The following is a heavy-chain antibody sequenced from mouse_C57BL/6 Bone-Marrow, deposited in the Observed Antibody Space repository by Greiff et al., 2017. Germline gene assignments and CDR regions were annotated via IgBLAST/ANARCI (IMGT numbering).Heavy chain of an antibody. CDR1: GFSLSTYGMG. V-gene: IGHV8-12*01. CDR3: AQGVAWFAY. J-gene: IGHJ3*01. CDR2: IYWDDDK. Sequence: QVTLKESGPGILQSSQTLSLTCSFSGFSLSTYGMGVSWIRQPSGKGLEWLVHIYWDDDKRYNPFLKRRLTIAKNTSRNQVFIKITGVDTADTATDYCAQGVAWFAYWGQGTLVTVSA.